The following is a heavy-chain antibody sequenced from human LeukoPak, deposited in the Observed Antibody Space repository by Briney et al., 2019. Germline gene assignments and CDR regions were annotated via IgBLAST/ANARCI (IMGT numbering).Heavy chain of an antibody. V-gene: IGHV3-66*02. D-gene: IGHD2-2*01. CDR3: ARNSFLLRSISYYYYMDV. J-gene: IGHJ6*03. CDR2: TYSDGTT. CDR1: GFTVTNNF. Sequence: GGSLRLACAASGFTVTNNFMTWVRQAPGKGLEWISITYSDGTTYHVDSVKGRFTISRDSSKNTLYLQMSSLRAEDTAVYYCARNSFLLRSISYYYYMDVWGKGTTVTVS.